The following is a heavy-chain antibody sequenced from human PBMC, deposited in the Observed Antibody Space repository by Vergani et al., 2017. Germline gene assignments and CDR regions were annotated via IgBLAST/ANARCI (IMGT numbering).Heavy chain of an antibody. CDR2: IIPIFGTA. CDR1: GGTFKSNT. V-gene: IGHV1-69*01. Sequence: QVQLVQSGAEVKKPGSSVKVSCKTSGGTFKSNTFSWVRQAPGQGLEWMGGIIPIFGTADYAQKFQGRVTITADESTSTAYMELSSLRSEDTAVYYCARLPDEYSIFYYYMDVWGKGTTVTVSS. CDR3: ARLPDEYSIFYYYMDV. J-gene: IGHJ6*03. D-gene: IGHD6-6*01.